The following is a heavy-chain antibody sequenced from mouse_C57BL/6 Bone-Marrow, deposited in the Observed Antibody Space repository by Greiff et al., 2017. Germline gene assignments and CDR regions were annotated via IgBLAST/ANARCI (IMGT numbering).Heavy chain of an antibody. V-gene: IGHV2-5*01. J-gene: IGHJ2*01. D-gene: IGHD2-12*01. CDR3: DKDNSYLYYLDY. CDR2: IWRGGST. Sequence: QVQLQQSGPGLVQPSPSLSITCTVSGFSLTSYGVTWVRQSPGKGLEWLGVIWRGGSTDYNAAFMSRLSITKYNSKSQVFFKMNSLQADDTALYDCDKDNSYLYYLDYWGQGTTLTVSS. CDR1: GFSLTSYG.